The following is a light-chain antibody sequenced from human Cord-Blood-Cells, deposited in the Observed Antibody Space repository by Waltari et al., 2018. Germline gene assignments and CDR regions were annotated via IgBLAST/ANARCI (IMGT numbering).Light chain of an antibody. J-gene: IGKJ3*01. Sequence: DFHPTQSRSCLSASVGDRVTITGRGSQSISSCLNWYQQKPGEAPELLIYAAASLQSGVPSRFSGSGSGTDFTLTISSLAPENIAAYYCQQSYSTPVTYGPGTKVDIK. CDR1: QSISSC. V-gene: IGKV1-39*01. CDR2: AAA. CDR3: QQSYSTPVT.